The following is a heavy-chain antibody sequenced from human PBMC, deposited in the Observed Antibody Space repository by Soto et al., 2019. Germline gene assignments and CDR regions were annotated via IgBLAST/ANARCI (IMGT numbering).Heavy chain of an antibody. Sequence: PGGSLRLSCAASGFTFSSYGMHWVRQAPGKGLEWVAVIWYDGSNKYYADSVKGRFTISRDNSKNTLYLQMNSLRAEDTAVYYCARDVNYYDKDPWGQGTLVTVSS. D-gene: IGHD3-22*01. J-gene: IGHJ5*02. CDR1: GFTFSSYG. CDR3: ARDVNYYDKDP. V-gene: IGHV3-33*01. CDR2: IWYDGSNK.